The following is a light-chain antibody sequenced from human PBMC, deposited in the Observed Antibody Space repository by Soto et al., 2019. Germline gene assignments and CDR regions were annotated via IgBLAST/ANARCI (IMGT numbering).Light chain of an antibody. J-gene: IGKJ2*03. CDR2: ATS. CDR1: QIVSSNY. CDR3: QQYGDYNSPRYS. V-gene: IGKV3-20*01. Sequence: EIVLTQSPGTLSLSPGDRVTLSCRASQIVSSNYFAWYQQKPGQPPRLLIYATSSRATGIPDRFSGSGSGTDFALTISILEPEDFAMYYCQQYGDYNSPRYSFGQGTRLEI.